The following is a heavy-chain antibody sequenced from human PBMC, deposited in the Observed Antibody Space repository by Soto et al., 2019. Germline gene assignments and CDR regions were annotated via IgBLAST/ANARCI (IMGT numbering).Heavy chain of an antibody. D-gene: IGHD5-18*01. CDR1: GGTFSSYA. J-gene: IGHJ6*02. CDR2: IIPIFGTA. CDR3: ASRIIQLWLEGYYYGMDV. V-gene: IGHV1-69*06. Sequence: AVKVSCKASGGTFSSYAISWVRQAPGQGLEWMGGIIPIFGTANYAQKFQGRVTITADKSTSTAYMELSSLRSEDTAVYYCASRIIQLWLEGYYYGMDVWGQGTTVTVSS.